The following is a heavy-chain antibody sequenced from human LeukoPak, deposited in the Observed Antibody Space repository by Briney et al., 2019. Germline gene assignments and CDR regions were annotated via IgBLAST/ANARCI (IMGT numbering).Heavy chain of an antibody. J-gene: IGHJ4*02. CDR2: IYHTGYT. V-gene: IGHV4-30-4*08. Sequence: SETLSLTCTVSGRPISSGNYYWTWIRQPPGGGLEWIGYIYHTGYTFYNPSLKSRVTLSVDTSRNQFSLKLNSATAADTAVYFCARDRDFDSSGYDLDGGPLTLEYWGQGSLVTVSS. D-gene: IGHD3-22*01. CDR1: GRPISSGNYY. CDR3: ARDRDFDSSGYDLDGGPLTLEY.